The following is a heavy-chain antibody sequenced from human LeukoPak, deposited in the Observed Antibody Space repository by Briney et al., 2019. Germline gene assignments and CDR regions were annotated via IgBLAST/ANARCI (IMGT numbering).Heavy chain of an antibody. V-gene: IGHV1-2*02. CDR1: GYTFTGYY. J-gene: IGHJ6*03. D-gene: IGHD4-11*01. Sequence: ASVKVSCKASGYTFTGYYMHWVRQAPGQGLEWMGWINPNSGGTNYAQKFQGRVTMTRDTSISTAYMELSRLRSDDTAVYYCARISVTTWGYYCYMDVWGKGTTVTVSS. CDR2: INPNSGGT. CDR3: ARISVTTWGYYCYMDV.